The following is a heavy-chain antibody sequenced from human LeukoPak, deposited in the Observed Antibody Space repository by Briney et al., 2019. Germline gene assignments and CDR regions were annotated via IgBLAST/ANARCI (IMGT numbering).Heavy chain of an antibody. D-gene: IGHD3-22*01. CDR1: GGSISSYY. CDR2: IYTSGST. J-gene: IGHJ3*02. Sequence: SETLSLTCTVSGGSISSYYWSWLQQPAGKGLEWIGRIYTSGSTNYNPSLKSRVTMSVDTSKNQFSLKLSSVTAADTAVYYCARVSKNGSGYHSDAFDIWGQGTMVTVSS. V-gene: IGHV4-4*07. CDR3: ARVSKNGSGYHSDAFDI.